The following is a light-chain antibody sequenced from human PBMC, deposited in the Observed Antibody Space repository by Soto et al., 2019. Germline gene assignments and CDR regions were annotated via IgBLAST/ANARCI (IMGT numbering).Light chain of an antibody. J-gene: IGKJ1*01. CDR2: DAS. Sequence: IKMTQSPSTLSASVVDRVTITCRSSQSISSWLAWYQQKPGKAPKLLIYDASSLESGVPSRFSGSGSGTEFTLTISSLQPDDFATYYCQQYNSYSWTFGQGTKVDIK. CDR1: QSISSW. V-gene: IGKV1-5*01. CDR3: QQYNSYSWT.